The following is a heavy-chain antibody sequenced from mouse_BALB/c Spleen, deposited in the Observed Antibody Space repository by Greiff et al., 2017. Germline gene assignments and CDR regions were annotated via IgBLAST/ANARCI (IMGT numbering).Heavy chain of an antibody. CDR3: ARSDYGSSWYFDV. J-gene: IGHJ1*01. Sequence: VKLQQPGAELVKPGASVKLSCKASGYTFTSYWMHWVKQRPGQGLEWIGEINPSNGRTNYNEKFKSKATLTVDKSSSTAYMQLSSLTSEDSAVYYCARSDYGSSWYFDVWGAGTTVTVSA. V-gene: IGHV1S81*02. CDR2: INPSNGRT. CDR1: GYTFTSYW. D-gene: IGHD1-1*01.